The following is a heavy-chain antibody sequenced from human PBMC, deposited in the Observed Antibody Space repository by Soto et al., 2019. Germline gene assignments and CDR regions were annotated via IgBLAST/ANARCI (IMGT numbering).Heavy chain of an antibody. CDR2: IYWDDDK. CDR1: GFSLSNSGVG. V-gene: IGHV2-5*02. CDR3: ANVYGGDHDFEY. D-gene: IGHD2-21*02. J-gene: IGHJ4*02. Sequence: QITLKEAGPTLVTPTQTLTLTCTFSGFSLSNSGVGVGWIRQPPGKALEWLALIYWDDDKRYSPSLKSRLTITKDTSKHQLVLTMTNMDPVATATYYCANVYGGDHDFEYLGQGTLVSVSS.